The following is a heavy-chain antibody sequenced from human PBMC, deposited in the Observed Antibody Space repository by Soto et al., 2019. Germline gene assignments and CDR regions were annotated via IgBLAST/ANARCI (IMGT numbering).Heavy chain of an antibody. CDR1: GYTFTSYG. D-gene: IGHD1-1*01. Sequence: QVHLVQSGAEVKKPGASVKVSCKGSGYTFTSYGITWVRQAPGQGLEWMGWISAHNGNTDYAQKPQGRVTVNRDTSTSTAYMELRSLRSDDKAVYYCARGRYGDYWGQGALVTVSS. J-gene: IGHJ4*02. CDR2: ISAHNGNT. V-gene: IGHV1-18*01. CDR3: ARGRYGDY.